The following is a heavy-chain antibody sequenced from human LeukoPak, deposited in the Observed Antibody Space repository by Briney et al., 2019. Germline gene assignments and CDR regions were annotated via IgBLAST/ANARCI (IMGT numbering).Heavy chain of an antibody. V-gene: IGHV4-39*01. J-gene: IGHJ4*02. CDR2: IYYSGST. CDR1: GGSISSSNYY. Sequence: SETLSLTCTVSGGSISSSNYYWGWIRQPPGKGLEWIGSIYYSGSTYYNPSLKSRVTISVDTSKNQFSLKLSSVTAADTAVYYCARSSMVRGVIITHPLGFDYWGQGTLVTVSS. CDR3: ARSSMVRGVIITHPLGFDY. D-gene: IGHD3-10*01.